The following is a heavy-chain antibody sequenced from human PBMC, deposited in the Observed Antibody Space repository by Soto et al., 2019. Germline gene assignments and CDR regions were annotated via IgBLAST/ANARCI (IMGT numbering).Heavy chain of an antibody. J-gene: IGHJ3*02. Sequence: ASVKVSCKASGYTFTSYDINWVRQATGQGLEWMGWMNPNSGNTGYAQKFQGRVTMTRNTSISTAYMELSSLRSEDTAVYYCARGFPHYYDSSGYYPDAFDIWGQGKMVTVSS. CDR1: GYTFTSYD. CDR2: MNPNSGNT. CDR3: ARGFPHYYDSSGYYPDAFDI. V-gene: IGHV1-8*01. D-gene: IGHD3-22*01.